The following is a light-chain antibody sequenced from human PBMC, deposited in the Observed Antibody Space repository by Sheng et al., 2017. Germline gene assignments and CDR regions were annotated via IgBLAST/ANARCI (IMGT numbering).Light chain of an antibody. CDR2: SAS. V-gene: IGKV3D-15*01. Sequence: EIVMTQSPATLSVSPGERATLSCRASQSVNINLAWYQQKPGQAPRLLIYSASSRVTGIPDRFSGSGSGTDYSLTISSLQPEDFATYYCQQYYSTRYSFGQGTKLEIK. CDR3: QQYYSTRYS. CDR1: QSVNIN. J-gene: IGKJ2*03.